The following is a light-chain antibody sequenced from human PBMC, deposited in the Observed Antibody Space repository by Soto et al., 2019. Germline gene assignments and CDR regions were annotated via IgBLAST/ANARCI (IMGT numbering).Light chain of an antibody. Sequence: SVLTQPASVSGSPGQSITISCTGTSSDVGCYNYVSWYQQHPGKAPKLMIYEVSNRPSGVSNRFSGSKSGNTASLTISGLQAEDEADYYCSSYTSSSTLDVVFGGGTQMTVL. CDR2: EVS. J-gene: IGLJ2*01. V-gene: IGLV2-14*01. CDR1: SSDVGCYNY. CDR3: SSYTSSSTLDVV.